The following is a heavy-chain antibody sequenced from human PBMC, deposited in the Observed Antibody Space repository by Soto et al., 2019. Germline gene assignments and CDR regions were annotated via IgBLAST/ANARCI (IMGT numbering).Heavy chain of an antibody. CDR2: INHSGST. Sequence: SETLSLTCAVYGGSFSGYYWSWIRQPPGKGLEWIGEINHSGSTNYNPSLKSRVTISVDTSKNQFSLKLGSVTAADTAVYYCARFSSGHLNYFDYWGQGTLVTVSS. V-gene: IGHV4-34*01. D-gene: IGHD3-22*01. J-gene: IGHJ4*02. CDR1: GGSFSGYY. CDR3: ARFSSGHLNYFDY.